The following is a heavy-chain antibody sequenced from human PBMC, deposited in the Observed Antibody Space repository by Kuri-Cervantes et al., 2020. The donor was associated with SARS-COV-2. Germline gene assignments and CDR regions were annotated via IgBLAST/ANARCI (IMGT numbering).Heavy chain of an antibody. J-gene: IGHJ4*02. Sequence: GESLKISCTASGFTFSSYAMSWVRQAPGKGLEWVSAISGSGGSTYYADSVKGRFTLSRDNSKSTMFLQMNSLRPEDTAVYYCAKPMDGDYDLFCFDYWGQGALVTVSS. CDR1: GFTFSSYA. D-gene: IGHD4-17*01. V-gene: IGHV3-23*01. CDR2: ISGSGGST. CDR3: AKPMDGDYDLFCFDY.